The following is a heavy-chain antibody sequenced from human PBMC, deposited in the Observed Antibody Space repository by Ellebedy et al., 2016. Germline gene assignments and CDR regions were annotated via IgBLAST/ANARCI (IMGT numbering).Heavy chain of an antibody. Sequence: GESLKISXAASGFTFSSYAMSWVRQAPGKGLEWVSAISGSGGSTYYADSVKGRFTISRDNSKNTLYLQMNSLRAEDTAVYYCAKADYYDSSGYSYWGQGTLVTVSS. CDR2: ISGSGGST. D-gene: IGHD3-22*01. J-gene: IGHJ4*02. CDR1: GFTFSSYA. CDR3: AKADYYDSSGYSY. V-gene: IGHV3-23*01.